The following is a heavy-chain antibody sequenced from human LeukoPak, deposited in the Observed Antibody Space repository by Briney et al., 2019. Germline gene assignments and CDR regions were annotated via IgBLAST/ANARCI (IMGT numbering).Heavy chain of an antibody. J-gene: IGHJ5*02. Sequence: GASVNVSCKASGYTFTGYYMHWVRQAPGQGLEWMGWINPNSGGTNYAQKFQGRVTMTRDTSISTAYMELSRLRSDDTAVYYCARDLGYCSSTSCYNWFDPWGQGTLVTVSS. V-gene: IGHV1-2*02. CDR3: ARDLGYCSSTSCYNWFDP. CDR1: GYTFTGYY. D-gene: IGHD2-2*01. CDR2: INPNSGGT.